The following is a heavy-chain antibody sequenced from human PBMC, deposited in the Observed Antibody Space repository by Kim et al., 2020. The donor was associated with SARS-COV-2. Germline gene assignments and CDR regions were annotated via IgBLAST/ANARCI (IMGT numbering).Heavy chain of an antibody. J-gene: IGHJ6*02. V-gene: IGHV3-33*01. CDR1: GFTCSPFA. D-gene: IGHD3-10*01. CDR3: ARNYGSATMIGEV. CDR2: IRSDESKR. Sequence: GGSLRLSCTASGFTCSPFAMHWVRQAPGKGLEWVAVIRSDESKRYYAESVKDRFTISRDNSKNTLYLQMNSLRAEDTAIYFCARNYGSATMIGEVWGVG.